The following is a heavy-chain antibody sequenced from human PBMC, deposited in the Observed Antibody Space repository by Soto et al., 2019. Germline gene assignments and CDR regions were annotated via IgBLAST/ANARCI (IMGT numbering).Heavy chain of an antibody. Sequence: SVNCSCKAAGGGLSSDAISWVRQAPGQGLEWMGGIIPIFGTANYAQKFQGRVTITADKSTSTAYMELSSLRSEDTAVYYCARCLRIAVAGRTSYNWFDPWGQGTLVTVSS. J-gene: IGHJ5*02. CDR2: IIPIFGTA. D-gene: IGHD6-19*01. V-gene: IGHV1-69*06. CDR1: GGGLSSDA. CDR3: ARCLRIAVAGRTSYNWFDP.